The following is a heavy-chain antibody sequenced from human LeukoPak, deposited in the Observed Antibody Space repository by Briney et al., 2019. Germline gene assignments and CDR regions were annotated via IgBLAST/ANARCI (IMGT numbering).Heavy chain of an antibody. Sequence: PSETLSLTCTVSGDSISTYYWSWIRQPPGKGLEWIGYIDYSGSTTYNPSLNGRVAVSLDASKNQFSLKLRSVTAADTADYYCARLNGGNWGPGILVTVSS. D-gene: IGHD4-23*01. CDR2: IDYSGST. CDR1: GDSISTYY. V-gene: IGHV4-59*08. J-gene: IGHJ4*02. CDR3: ARLNGGN.